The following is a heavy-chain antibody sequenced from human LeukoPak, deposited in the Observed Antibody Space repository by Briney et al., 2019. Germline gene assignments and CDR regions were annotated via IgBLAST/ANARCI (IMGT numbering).Heavy chain of an antibody. CDR2: INGDGSST. CDR1: GFSFSNYW. CDR3: ARDGVEFYNWFDP. V-gene: IGHV3-74*01. Sequence: PPGGSLRLSCAASGFSFSNYWMHWVRQAPGKGLVWVSRINGDGSSTTYADSVKGRFTISRDNAKNTLYLQMNSLRAEDTAVYYCARDGVEFYNWFDPWGQGTLVTVSS. D-gene: IGHD2-21*01. J-gene: IGHJ5*02.